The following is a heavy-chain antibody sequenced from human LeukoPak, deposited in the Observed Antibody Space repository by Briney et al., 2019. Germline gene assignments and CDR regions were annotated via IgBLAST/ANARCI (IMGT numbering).Heavy chain of an antibody. CDR1: GFTFSSYG. V-gene: IGHV3-23*01. Sequence: GGSLRLSCAASGFTFSSYGMSWVRQAPGKGLEWVSAISGSGGSTYYADSVKGRFTISRDNSKNTLYLQMNSLRAEDTAVYYCARDPDYYGSGSPHYFDYWGQGTLVTVSS. CDR2: ISGSGGST. J-gene: IGHJ4*02. D-gene: IGHD3-10*01. CDR3: ARDPDYYGSGSPHYFDY.